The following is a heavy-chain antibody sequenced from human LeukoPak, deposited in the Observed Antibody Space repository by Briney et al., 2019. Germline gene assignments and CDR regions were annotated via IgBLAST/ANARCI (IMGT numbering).Heavy chain of an antibody. CDR2: ISSSSSYI. CDR3: ARDADIVVVPAAARSDY. Sequence: GGSLRLSCAASGFTFSSYSMNWVRQAPGKGLEWVSSISSSSSYIYYADSVKGRFTISRDNAKNSLYLQMNSLRAEDTAVYYCARDADIVVVPAAARSDYWGQGTLVTVSS. CDR1: GFTFSSYS. J-gene: IGHJ4*02. D-gene: IGHD2-2*01. V-gene: IGHV3-21*01.